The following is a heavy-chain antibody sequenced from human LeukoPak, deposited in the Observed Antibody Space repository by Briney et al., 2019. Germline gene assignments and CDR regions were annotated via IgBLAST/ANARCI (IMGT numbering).Heavy chain of an antibody. Sequence: ASVKVSCMASGYTFTGYYMHWVRQAPGQGLEWMGRINPNSGGTNYAQKFQGRVTMTRDTSTSTAYMELRSLRSDDTAVYYCARSWWELTEGYFDYWGQGTLVTVSS. CDR2: INPNSGGT. CDR1: GYTFTGYY. J-gene: IGHJ4*02. V-gene: IGHV1-2*06. D-gene: IGHD1-26*01. CDR3: ARSWWELTEGYFDY.